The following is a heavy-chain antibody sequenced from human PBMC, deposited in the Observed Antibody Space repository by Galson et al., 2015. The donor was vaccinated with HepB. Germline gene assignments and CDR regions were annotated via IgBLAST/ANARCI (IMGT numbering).Heavy chain of an antibody. D-gene: IGHD6-19*01. Sequence: LRLSCAASGFTFSTYGMSWVRQAPGKGLEWIGEINHSGSTNYNPSLKSRVTISVDTSKNQFSLKLSSVTAADTAVYYCARGQWLVHYNWFDPWGQGTLVTVSS. CDR1: GFTFSTYG. CDR2: INHSGST. V-gene: IGHV4-34*01. J-gene: IGHJ5*02. CDR3: ARGQWLVHYNWFDP.